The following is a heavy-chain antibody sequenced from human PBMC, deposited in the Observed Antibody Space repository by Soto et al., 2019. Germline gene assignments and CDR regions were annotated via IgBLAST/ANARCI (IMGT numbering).Heavy chain of an antibody. Sequence: QVQLVQSGAEVKKPGASVKVSCKASGYTFTSYGISWVRQAPGQGLERMGWISAYNGNTNYAQKLQGRVTMTTDTSTSTAYMELRSLRSDDTAVYYCARDSLINDYSNYGGSAWGQGPLVTVSS. V-gene: IGHV1-18*01. J-gene: IGHJ5*02. CDR1: GYTFTSYG. CDR2: ISAYNGNT. D-gene: IGHD4-4*01. CDR3: ARDSLINDYSNYGGSA.